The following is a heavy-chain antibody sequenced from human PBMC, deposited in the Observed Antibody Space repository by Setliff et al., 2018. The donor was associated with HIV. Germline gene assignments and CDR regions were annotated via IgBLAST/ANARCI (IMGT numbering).Heavy chain of an antibody. CDR2: INPHTGVT. V-gene: IGHV1-2*02. J-gene: IGHJ6*02. CDR3: ARDLRDGFEEWFSTLDDGMDV. D-gene: IGHD3-3*01. Sequence: ASVKVSCKTSGYIFIRYYIFWVRQAPGQGLEWMGNINPHTGVTKYAEKFQGRVTMTRDMSINTIYMELSRLRSDDTAVYYCARDLRDGFEEWFSTLDDGMDVWGQGTTVTVSS. CDR1: GYIFIRYY.